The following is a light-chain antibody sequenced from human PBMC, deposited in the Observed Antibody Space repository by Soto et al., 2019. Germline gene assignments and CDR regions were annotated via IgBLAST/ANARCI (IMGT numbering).Light chain of an antibody. CDR2: GAS. CDR1: QSVSSN. CDR3: QQYNNWPPLT. J-gene: IGKJ4*01. Sequence: EIVMTQSPATLSVPPGERVTLSCRASQSVSSNLAWYQQKPGQAPRLLIYGASTRATGIPARFSGSGSGTEVTLTISSLQSEDFAVYYCQQYNNWPPLTFGGGTKVEIK. V-gene: IGKV3-15*01.